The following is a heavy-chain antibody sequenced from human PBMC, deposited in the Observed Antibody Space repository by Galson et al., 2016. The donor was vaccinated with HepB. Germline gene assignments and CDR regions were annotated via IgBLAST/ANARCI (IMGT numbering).Heavy chain of an antibody. V-gene: IGHV3-11*06. Sequence: SLRLSCAASGFTLSNYYMSWVRQPPGKGLEWISYSSGGGDYTSYPDSMKGRFTISRDNAQNSLYLQMSNLGAADTAIYYCARGTRYSSGWLEDLDIWGQGTMVTVSS. D-gene: IGHD6-19*01. CDR3: ARGTRYSSGWLEDLDI. CDR1: GFTLSNYY. J-gene: IGHJ3*02. CDR2: SSGGGDYT.